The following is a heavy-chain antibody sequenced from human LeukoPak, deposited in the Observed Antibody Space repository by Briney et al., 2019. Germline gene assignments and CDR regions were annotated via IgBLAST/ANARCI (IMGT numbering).Heavy chain of an antibody. CDR3: ARERAGSSSWYFDY. Sequence: ASVKVSCKASGYTFTGYYMHWVRQAPGQGLEWMGRINPNSGGTNYAQKFQGRVTMTRDTSTSTVYMELSGLRSEDTAVYYCARERAGSSSWYFDYWGQGTLVTVSS. CDR1: GYTFTGYY. D-gene: IGHD6-13*01. CDR2: INPNSGGT. V-gene: IGHV1-2*06. J-gene: IGHJ4*02.